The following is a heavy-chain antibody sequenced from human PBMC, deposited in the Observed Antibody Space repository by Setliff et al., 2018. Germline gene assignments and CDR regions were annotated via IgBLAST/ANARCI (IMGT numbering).Heavy chain of an antibody. CDR1: GGSISSYY. CDR3: ARGYCSSSGCFFAGWFDP. CDR2: IYTSGST. V-gene: IGHV4-4*08. D-gene: IGHD2-2*01. Sequence: SETLSLTCTVSGGSISSYYWSWIRQPPGKGLEWIGYIYTSGSTNYNPSLKSRVTISVDTSKNQFSLKLNSVTAADMAVYYCARGYCSSSGCFFAGWFDPWGQGTLVTVSS. J-gene: IGHJ5*02.